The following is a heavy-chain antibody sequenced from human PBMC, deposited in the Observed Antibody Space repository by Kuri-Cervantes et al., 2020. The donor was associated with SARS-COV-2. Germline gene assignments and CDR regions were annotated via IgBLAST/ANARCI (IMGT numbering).Heavy chain of an antibody. CDR2: INPNSGGT. D-gene: IGHD1-26*01. Sequence: ASVKVSCKASGYTFTDYYLHWVRQAPGQGLEWMGWINPNSGGTNYAQKFQGRVTMTRDTSISTAYMELSRLRSDDTAVYYCARARYSGSYLFDYWGQGTLVTVSS. V-gene: IGHV1-2*02. J-gene: IGHJ4*02. CDR3: ARARYSGSYLFDY. CDR1: GYTFTDYY.